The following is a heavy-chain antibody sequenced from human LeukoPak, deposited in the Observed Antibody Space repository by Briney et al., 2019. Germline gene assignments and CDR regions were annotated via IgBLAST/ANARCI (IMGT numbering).Heavy chain of an antibody. Sequence: SETLSLTCTVSGGSISSYYWSWIRQPAGKGLEWIGRIYTSGSTNYNPSLRSRVTMSVDTSKNQFSLKLSSVTAADTAVYYCARIADYYDSSGYNSVDYWGQGTLVTVSS. CDR3: ARIADYYDSSGYNSVDY. CDR1: GGSISSYY. V-gene: IGHV4-4*07. J-gene: IGHJ4*02. CDR2: IYTSGST. D-gene: IGHD3-22*01.